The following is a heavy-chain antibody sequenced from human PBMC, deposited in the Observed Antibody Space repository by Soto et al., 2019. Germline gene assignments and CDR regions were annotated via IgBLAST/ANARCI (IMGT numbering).Heavy chain of an antibody. V-gene: IGHV4-59*08. CDR3: ARADPRGYYYYYYMDV. Sequence: SETLSLTCTVSGGSISSYYWSWIRQPPGKGLEWIGYIYYSGSTNYNPSLKSRVTISVDTSKNQFSLKLSSVTAADTAVYYCARADPRGYYYYYYMDVWGKGTTVTVSS. J-gene: IGHJ6*03. CDR2: IYYSGST. CDR1: GGSISSYY.